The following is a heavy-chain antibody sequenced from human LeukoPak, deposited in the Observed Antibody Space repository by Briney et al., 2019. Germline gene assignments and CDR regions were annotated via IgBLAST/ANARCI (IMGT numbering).Heavy chain of an antibody. CDR3: ARDDLDCSGGTCYPDDF. D-gene: IGHD2-15*01. V-gene: IGHV1-18*01. J-gene: IGHJ4*02. Sequence: ASVKVSCKASGYTFSSYGISWVRQAPGQGXEWMEWISAYNGNIKYAQKFQGRVTMTTDTSTSTAYMELRSLRSDDTAMSFCARDDLDCSGGTCYPDDFWGQGTLVTVSS. CDR2: ISAYNGNI. CDR1: GYTFSSYG.